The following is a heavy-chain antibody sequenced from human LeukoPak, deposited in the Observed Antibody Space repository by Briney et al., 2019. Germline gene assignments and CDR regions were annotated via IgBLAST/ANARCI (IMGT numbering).Heavy chain of an antibody. CDR3: ARDRKGDDILTGPYWYFDL. Sequence: PGGSLRLSCAAPGFTFSSYSMNWVRQAPGKGLEWVSSISSSSSYIYYADSVKGRFTISRDNAKNSLYLQMNSLRAEDTAVYYCARDRKGDDILTGPYWYFDLWGRGTLVTVSS. V-gene: IGHV3-21*01. D-gene: IGHD3-9*01. J-gene: IGHJ2*01. CDR2: ISSSSSYI. CDR1: GFTFSSYS.